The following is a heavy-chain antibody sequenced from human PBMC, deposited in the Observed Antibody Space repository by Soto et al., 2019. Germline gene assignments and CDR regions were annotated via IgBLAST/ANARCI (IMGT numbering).Heavy chain of an antibody. CDR2: ISYDGSNK. D-gene: IGHD5-12*01. V-gene: IGHV3-30-3*01. Sequence: GGSLRLSCAASGFTFSSYAMHWVRQAPGKGLEWVAVISYDGSNKHYADSVKGRFTISRDNSKNTLYLQMNSQRGEDTAVYYCVGGGSIVANEGWGGGMDVWGQGTTVTVSS. CDR3: VGGGSIVANEGWGGGMDV. J-gene: IGHJ6*02. CDR1: GFTFSSYA.